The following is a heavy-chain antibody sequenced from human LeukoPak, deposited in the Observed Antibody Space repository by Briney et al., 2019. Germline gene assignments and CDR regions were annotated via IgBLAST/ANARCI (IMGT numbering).Heavy chain of an antibody. CDR1: GFTFSSSA. Sequence: GGSLRLSCAASGFTFSSSAMSWVRQAPGKGLEWVSSISARGISTYYADSVKGRFTISRDNSKNTLYLQMNSLRGDDVGVYYCAKSFDFSNGHSPILTPFDSWGQGTLVSVSS. D-gene: IGHD3-3*01. J-gene: IGHJ4*02. V-gene: IGHV3-23*01. CDR3: AKSFDFSNGHSPILTPFDS. CDR2: ISARGIST.